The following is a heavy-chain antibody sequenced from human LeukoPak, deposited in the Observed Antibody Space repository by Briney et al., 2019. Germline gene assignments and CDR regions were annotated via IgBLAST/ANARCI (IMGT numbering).Heavy chain of an antibody. Sequence: SETLSLTCTVSGGSISSDYWSWIRQPPGKGLEWIGYIHYSGNTNYNPSLSSRVTISVDTSKNQFSLKVNSVTAADTAMYYCARYVASASDFDYWGQGALVTVSS. CDR1: GGSISSDY. V-gene: IGHV4-59*01. CDR2: IHYSGNT. D-gene: IGHD6-13*01. CDR3: ARYVASASDFDY. J-gene: IGHJ4*02.